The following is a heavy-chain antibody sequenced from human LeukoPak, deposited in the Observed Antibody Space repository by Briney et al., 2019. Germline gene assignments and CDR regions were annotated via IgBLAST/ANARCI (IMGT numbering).Heavy chain of an antibody. Sequence: PSETLSLTCAVSGGSISSSSYYWGWIRQPLGKGLEWIGSIYYSGSTYYNPSLKSRVTISVDTSKNQFSLKLSSVTAADTAVYYCARHVYPISSFDYWGQGTLVTVSS. J-gene: IGHJ4*02. CDR2: IYYSGST. D-gene: IGHD2/OR15-2a*01. V-gene: IGHV4-39*01. CDR1: GGSISSSSYY. CDR3: ARHVYPISSFDY.